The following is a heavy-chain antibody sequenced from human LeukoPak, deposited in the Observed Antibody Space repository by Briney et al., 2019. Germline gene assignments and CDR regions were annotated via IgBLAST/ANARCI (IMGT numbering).Heavy chain of an antibody. D-gene: IGHD5-18*01. Sequence: GSSVKASCKASGGTFSSYAISWVRQAPGQGLEWMGRIIPIFGIANYAQKFQGRVTITADKSTSTAYMELSSLRSEDTAVYYCARGSDTAMDPDWYFDLWGRGTLVTVSS. J-gene: IGHJ2*01. CDR3: ARGSDTAMDPDWYFDL. CDR1: GGTFSSYA. CDR2: IIPIFGIA. V-gene: IGHV1-69*04.